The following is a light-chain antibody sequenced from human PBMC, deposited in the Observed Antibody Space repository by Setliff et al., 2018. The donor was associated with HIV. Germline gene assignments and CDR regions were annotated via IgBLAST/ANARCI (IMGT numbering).Light chain of an antibody. J-gene: IGLJ1*01. CDR1: SSDVGHNNY. Sequence: QSALAQPASVSGSPGQSITISCTGTSSDVGHNNYVSWYQQHPGKAPQLIIFDVTKRPSGVSNRLSGSKSGNTASLTISGLQAEDEGDYYCSSYTGTSTFVFGTGTKVTVL. CDR3: SSYTGTSTFV. CDR2: DVT. V-gene: IGLV2-14*03.